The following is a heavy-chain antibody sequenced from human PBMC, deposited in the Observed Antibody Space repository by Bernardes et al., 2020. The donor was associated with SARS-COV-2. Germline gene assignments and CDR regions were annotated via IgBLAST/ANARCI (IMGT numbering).Heavy chain of an antibody. CDR2: IYYSGST. CDR3: ARVVKQWPPARLWGVWYFDY. CDR1: GGSISSYY. J-gene: IGHJ4*02. V-gene: IGHV4-59*01. D-gene: IGHD6-19*01. Sequence: SETLSLTCTVSGGSISSYYWSWIRQPPGKGLEWIGYIYYSGSTNYNPSLKSRVTISVDTSKNQFSLKLSSVTAADTAVYYCARVVKQWPPARLWGVWYFDYWGQGTLVTVSS.